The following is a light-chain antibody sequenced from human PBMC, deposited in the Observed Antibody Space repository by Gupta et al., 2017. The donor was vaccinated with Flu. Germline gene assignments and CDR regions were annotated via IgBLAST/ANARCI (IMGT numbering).Light chain of an antibody. CDR2: LVA. CDR3: MQGAHGPWT. Sequence: DVVMTQSPLSLSVTVGQPASISCRSSQGLVYSDGNTYLHWFQQRPGQTPRRLIHLVAYRDSGVPDRFSGSGSGTDFTLKISRVEAEEVGVYVCMQGAHGPWTFGQGTKVEVK. CDR1: QGLVYSDGNTY. J-gene: IGKJ1*01. V-gene: IGKV2-30*01.